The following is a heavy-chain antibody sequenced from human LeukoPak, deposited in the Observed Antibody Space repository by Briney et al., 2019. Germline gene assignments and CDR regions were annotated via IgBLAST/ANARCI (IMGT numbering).Heavy chain of an antibody. V-gene: IGHV4-59*08. CDR1: GGSISSYY. D-gene: IGHD6-13*01. CDR2: IYYSGST. Sequence: SGTLSLTCTVSGGSISSYYWSWIRQPPGKGLEWIGYIYYSGSTKYNPSLRSRVTISADTSKNQFSLKLSSVTAADTAVYYCARHLRGEQQLSGFDYWGQGTPVTVSS. J-gene: IGHJ4*02. CDR3: ARHLRGEQQLSGFDY.